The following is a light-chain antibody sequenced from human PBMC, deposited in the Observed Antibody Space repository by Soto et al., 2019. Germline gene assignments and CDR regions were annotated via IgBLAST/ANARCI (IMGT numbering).Light chain of an antibody. Sequence: DIHMTQSPSTLSASVGDRVTITCRASQSISIWLAWYQQKPGKAPNLLIYKTSSLETGVPSRFIGSGSGTEFTLTISSLQHDDFATYYCQHWNDYSWTFGQGTKVEVK. CDR1: QSISIW. V-gene: IGKV1-5*03. J-gene: IGKJ1*01. CDR2: KTS. CDR3: QHWNDYSWT.